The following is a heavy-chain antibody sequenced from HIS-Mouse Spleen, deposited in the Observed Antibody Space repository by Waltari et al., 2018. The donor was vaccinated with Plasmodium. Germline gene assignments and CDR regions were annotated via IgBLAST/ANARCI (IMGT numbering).Heavy chain of an antibody. CDR1: GYTFTGYS. CDR3: ARDLAAAGHFDY. Sequence: QVQLVQSGAEVKKPGASVKVSCKASGYTFTGYSMHWVRQAPGQGLEWWGWNNPKSGGTNYAQKFQGRVTMTRDTSISTAYMELSRLRSDDTAVYYCARDLAAAGHFDYWGQGTLVTVSS. V-gene: IGHV1-2*02. CDR2: NNPKSGGT. D-gene: IGHD6-13*01. J-gene: IGHJ4*02.